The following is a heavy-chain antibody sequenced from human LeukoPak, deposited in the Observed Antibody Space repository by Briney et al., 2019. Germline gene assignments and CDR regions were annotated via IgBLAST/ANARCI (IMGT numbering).Heavy chain of an antibody. Sequence: GASVKVSCKASGGTFSSYAISWVRQAPGQGLEWMGGIISIFGTANYAQKFQGRVTITADESTSTAYMELSSLRSEDTAVYYCARDDPLYSSGWYPLDYWGQGTLVTVSS. CDR1: GGTFSSYA. CDR2: IISIFGTA. V-gene: IGHV1-69*13. J-gene: IGHJ4*02. D-gene: IGHD6-19*01. CDR3: ARDDPLYSSGWYPLDY.